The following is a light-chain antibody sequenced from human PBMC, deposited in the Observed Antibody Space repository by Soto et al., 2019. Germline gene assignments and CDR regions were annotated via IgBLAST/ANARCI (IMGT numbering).Light chain of an antibody. CDR2: EVS. CDR3: NSYTSKATGV. V-gene: IGLV2-14*01. Sequence: QSALTQPASVSGSPGQSITISCTGTSSDFGGYNYVSWYQQHPGKAPKLIIYEVSNRPSGVSNRFSGSKSGNTASLTISGLQAEDEDDYYCNSYTSKATGVFGTGTKLTVL. J-gene: IGLJ1*01. CDR1: SSDFGGYNY.